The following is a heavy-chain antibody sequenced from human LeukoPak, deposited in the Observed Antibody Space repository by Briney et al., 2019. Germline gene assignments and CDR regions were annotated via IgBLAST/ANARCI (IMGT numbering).Heavy chain of an antibody. CDR1: GFTFSSYS. J-gene: IGHJ6*03. CDR2: INTDGRST. Sequence: GGSLRLSCAASGFTFSSYSMNWVRQAPGKGLVWVSRINTDGRSTSYADSVKGRFTISRDNAENTLYLQMNSLRAEDTAVYYCARDSRRLSSVSVADSSGWYKGGYYYYMDVWGKGTTVTVSS. CDR3: ARDSRRLSSVSVADSSGWYKGGYYYYMDV. D-gene: IGHD6-19*01. V-gene: IGHV3-74*01.